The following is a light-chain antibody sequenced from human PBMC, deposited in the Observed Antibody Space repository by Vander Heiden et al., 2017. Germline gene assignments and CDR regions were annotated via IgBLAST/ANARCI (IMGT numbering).Light chain of an antibody. V-gene: IGLV1-44*01. Sequence: QSVLTQPPSASGTPGQRVPIPCSGSSSNIGSNTVNWYQQHPGTAPQLLIYGHNHRPSGVPDRFSGSKSGTSAALAISGLQSEDEADYYCAAWDDSLNGQVFGGGTKLTVL. CDR3: AAWDDSLNGQV. J-gene: IGLJ3*02. CDR2: GHN. CDR1: SSNIGSNT.